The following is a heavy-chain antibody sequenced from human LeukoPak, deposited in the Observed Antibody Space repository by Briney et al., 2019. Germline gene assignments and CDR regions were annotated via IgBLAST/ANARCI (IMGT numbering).Heavy chain of an antibody. V-gene: IGHV1-2*02. CDR2: INPNSGAT. CDR1: GYTFTIYY. D-gene: IGHD2-2*02. CDR3: ARNPPYCTSTSCYNDY. J-gene: IGHJ4*02. Sequence: GASVKVSCKASGYTFTIYYMHWVRQAPRQGLEWMGWINPNSGATSYAQRFQGRVTMTRDTSISTAYMELSGLTSDDTAVYYCARNPPYCTSTSCYNDYWGQGTLVTVSS.